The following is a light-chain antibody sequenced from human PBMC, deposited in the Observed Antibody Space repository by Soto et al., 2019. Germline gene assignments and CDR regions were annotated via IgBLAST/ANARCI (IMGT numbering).Light chain of an antibody. Sequence: EIVLTQSPDTLSLSPGERATLSCRASQSINGDSLAWYQQKPGQGPRLLIYGASSRATGIPDRFSGSGSGTEFTLTISSLQSEDFAVYYCQQYNSWLYTFGQGTKVEIK. V-gene: IGKV3-20*01. CDR1: QSINGDS. J-gene: IGKJ2*01. CDR2: GAS. CDR3: QQYNSWLYT.